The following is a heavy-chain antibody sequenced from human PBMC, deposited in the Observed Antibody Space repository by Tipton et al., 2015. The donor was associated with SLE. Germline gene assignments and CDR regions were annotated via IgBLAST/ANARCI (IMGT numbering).Heavy chain of an antibody. V-gene: IGHV3-30*19. J-gene: IGHJ4*02. Sequence: SLRLSCVVSGINIGKYDLHWVRQAPGKGLEWVAFIRYDASNKYYGDSVKGRFIISRDNPKNTVNLQMNRLSGEDTAVYYCARRINLDYWGQGTLVTVSS. CDR1: GINIGKYD. CDR2: IRYDASNK. CDR3: ARRINLDY. D-gene: IGHD3-16*01.